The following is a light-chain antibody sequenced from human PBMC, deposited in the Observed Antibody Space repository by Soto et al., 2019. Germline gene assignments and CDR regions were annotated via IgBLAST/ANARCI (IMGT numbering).Light chain of an antibody. J-gene: IGKJ5*01. CDR2: GAS. Sequence: MVLTQSPGTLSLSPGERTTLSCRAGQSISRYLAWYHQKPGRGPRLLIYGASGRASGIPVRFSGSGSGTEFTLTISSLQSEDFAVYYCQQYYTWPLTFGQGTRLEI. CDR3: QQYYTWPLT. CDR1: QSISRY. V-gene: IGKV3-15*01.